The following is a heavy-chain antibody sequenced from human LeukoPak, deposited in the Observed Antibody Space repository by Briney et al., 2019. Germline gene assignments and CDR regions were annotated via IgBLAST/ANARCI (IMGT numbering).Heavy chain of an antibody. CDR2: IYYLGNI. CDR3: ARAGSSCSFDY. D-gene: IGHD6-13*01. J-gene: IGHJ4*02. CDR1: GDSASSYY. V-gene: IGHV4-59*02. Sequence: MPWEPLSLICTVSGDSASSYYWSWIRQPPGKGLEWIAYIYYLGNIHYNPSHKSRVTISVDTSKKQFSLNLTSVTAADTAVYYCARAGSSCSFDYWGQGTLVTV.